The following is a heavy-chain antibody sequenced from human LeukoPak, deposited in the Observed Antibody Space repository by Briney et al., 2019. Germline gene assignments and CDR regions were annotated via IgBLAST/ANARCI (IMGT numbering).Heavy chain of an antibody. Sequence: PSETLSLTCTVSGGSISSYYWSWIRQPPGKGLEWIGYVYYSGSTNYNPSLKGRVTISVDTSKSQFSLKLTSVTAADTAVYYCARGVDDFNDAFDIWGQGTMVTVSS. CDR1: GGSISSYY. J-gene: IGHJ3*02. CDR2: VYYSGST. D-gene: IGHD3-3*01. CDR3: ARGVDDFNDAFDI. V-gene: IGHV4-59*08.